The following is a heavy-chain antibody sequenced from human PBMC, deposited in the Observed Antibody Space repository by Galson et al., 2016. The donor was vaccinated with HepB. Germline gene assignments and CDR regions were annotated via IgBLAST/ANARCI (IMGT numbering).Heavy chain of an antibody. CDR3: ARIYPLGATFDFDY. CDR2: ISGSTGNT. V-gene: IGHV1-18*04. D-gene: IGHD1-26*01. Sequence: SVKVSCKAPGDTFSRYGFTWVRQAPGHGLEWMGWISGSTGNTKYAQKFKGRVTMTTDTSPKTAYMELRSMKSDDTAVYYCARIYPLGATFDFDYWGQGTLVTVSS. J-gene: IGHJ4*02. CDR1: GDTFSRYG.